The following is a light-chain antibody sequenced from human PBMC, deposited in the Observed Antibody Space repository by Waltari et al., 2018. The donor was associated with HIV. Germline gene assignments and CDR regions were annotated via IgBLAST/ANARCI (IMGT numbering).Light chain of an antibody. CDR2: RNN. CDR1: SSNIGSNY. J-gene: IGLJ2*01. CDR3: AAWDDSLRGVV. V-gene: IGLV1-47*01. Sequence: QSVLTQPPSASGTPGQSVTISCSGSSSNIGSNYVYWYQQLPGTAPKFRIYRNNQRPSGVPDRFSGSKSGTSASLAISGLRSEDEADYYCAAWDDSLRGVVFGGGTKLTVL.